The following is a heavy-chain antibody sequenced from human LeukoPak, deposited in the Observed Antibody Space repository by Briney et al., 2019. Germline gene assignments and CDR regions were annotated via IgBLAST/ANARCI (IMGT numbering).Heavy chain of an antibody. V-gene: IGHV4-39*01. J-gene: IGHJ4*02. Sequence: PSETLSLTCTVSGGSISSSSYYWGWIRQPPGKGLEWIGSIYYSGSTYYNPSLKSRVTISVDTSKNQFSLKLSSVTAADTAVYYCARLVTMIVASDYWGQGTLVTVSS. CDR2: IYYSGST. CDR3: ARLVTMIVASDY. CDR1: GGSISSSSYY. D-gene: IGHD3-22*01.